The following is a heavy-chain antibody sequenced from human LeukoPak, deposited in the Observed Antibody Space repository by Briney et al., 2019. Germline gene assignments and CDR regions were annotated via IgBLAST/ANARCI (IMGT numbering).Heavy chain of an antibody. V-gene: IGHV1-2*02. CDR1: GYTFSNYG. D-gene: IGHD6-6*01. CDR3: AREGSSSSRGRWYFDL. J-gene: IGHJ2*01. CDR2: INPNSGGT. Sequence: GASVKVSCKASGYTFSNYGISWVRQAPGQGLEWMGWINPNSGGTNYAQGRVTMTRDTSISTAYMELSRLRSDDTAVYYCAREGSSSSRGRWYFDLWGRGTLVTVSS.